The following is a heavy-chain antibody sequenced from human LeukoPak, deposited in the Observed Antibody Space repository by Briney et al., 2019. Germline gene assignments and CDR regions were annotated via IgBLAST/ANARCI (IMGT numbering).Heavy chain of an antibody. J-gene: IGHJ4*02. D-gene: IGHD5-12*01. V-gene: IGHV1-2*02. CDR1: GYTFTCYY. CDR2: INPNSGGT. Sequence: GASVKVSCKASGYTFTCYYMHWVRQAPGQGLEWMGWINPNSGGTNYAQKFQGRVTMTRDTSISTAYMELSRLRSDDTAVYYCARALRGYSGYDYFSTDYWGQGTLVTVSS. CDR3: ARALRGYSGYDYFSTDY.